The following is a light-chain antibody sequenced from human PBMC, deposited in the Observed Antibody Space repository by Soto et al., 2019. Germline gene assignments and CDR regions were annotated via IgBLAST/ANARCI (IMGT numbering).Light chain of an antibody. CDR3: QQYSSSPLT. Sequence: SVLTQSPGTLSLSPGERATLSCRASQRVSSGYLAWYQQKPGQAPRLLIYGASRRATGIPDRFGGGGSGTDFTLTIGRLEPEDFAVYYCQQYSSSPLTFGGGTKVDIK. CDR2: GAS. J-gene: IGKJ4*01. V-gene: IGKV3-20*01. CDR1: QRVSSGY.